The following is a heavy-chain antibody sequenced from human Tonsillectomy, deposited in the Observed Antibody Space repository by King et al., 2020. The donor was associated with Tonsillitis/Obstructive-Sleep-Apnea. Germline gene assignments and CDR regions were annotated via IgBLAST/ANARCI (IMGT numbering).Heavy chain of an antibody. Sequence: VQLVESGGGLVQPGGSLRLSCAASGFTFSTYAMSWVRQAPGKGLEWGSVISGSGGSTYYEDSMKGRFTISRDNSKNTLYLQMNSLRAVDTAVYYCAKDRVSGSYFSFDYWGQGTLVTVSS. D-gene: IGHD1-26*01. CDR1: GFTFSTYA. CDR2: ISGSGGST. V-gene: IGHV3-23*04. CDR3: AKDRVSGSYFSFDY. J-gene: IGHJ4*02.